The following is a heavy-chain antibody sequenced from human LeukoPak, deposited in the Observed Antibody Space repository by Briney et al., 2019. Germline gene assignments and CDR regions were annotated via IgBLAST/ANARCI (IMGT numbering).Heavy chain of an antibody. V-gene: IGHV4-39*07. CDR1: GGSISSSSYY. CDR3: ASLTYYYDSGGYPYYMDV. J-gene: IGHJ6*03. CDR2: IYYSGST. Sequence: PSETLSLTCTVSGGSISSSSYYWGWIRQPPGKGLEWIGSIYYSGSTNYNPSLKSRVTISVDTSKNQFSLKLSSVTAADMAVYYCASLTYYYDSGGYPYYMDVWGKGTTVTVSS. D-gene: IGHD3-22*01.